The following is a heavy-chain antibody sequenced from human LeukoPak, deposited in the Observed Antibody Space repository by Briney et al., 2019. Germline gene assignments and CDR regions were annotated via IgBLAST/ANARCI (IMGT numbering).Heavy chain of an antibody. D-gene: IGHD2-15*01. V-gene: IGHV3-7*01. CDR3: ARDRYCSGGSCYSNYYYYGMDV. J-gene: IGHJ6*02. Sequence: PGGSLRLSCAASGFTFSSYWMSWVRQAPGKGLEWVANIDQDGSEKYYVDSVRGRFTISRDNAKNSLSLQMNSLRAEDTAVYYCARDRYCSGGSCYSNYYYYGMDVWGQGTTVTVSS. CDR1: GFTFSSYW. CDR2: IDQDGSEK.